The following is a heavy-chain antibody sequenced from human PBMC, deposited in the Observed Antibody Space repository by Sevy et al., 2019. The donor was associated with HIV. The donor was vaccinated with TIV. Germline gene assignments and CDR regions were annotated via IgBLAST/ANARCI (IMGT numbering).Heavy chain of an antibody. CDR2: ISSSSSYI. D-gene: IGHD3-22*01. V-gene: IGHV3-21*01. CDR1: GFTFSSYS. Sequence: GGSLRLSCAASGFTFSSYSMNWVRQAPGNGLEWVSSISSSSSYIYYADSVKGRFTISRDNAKNSLYLQMNSLRAEDTAVYYCARSYYYDSSGYYYFNWFDPWGQGTMVTVSS. J-gene: IGHJ5*02. CDR3: ARSYYYDSSGYYYFNWFDP.